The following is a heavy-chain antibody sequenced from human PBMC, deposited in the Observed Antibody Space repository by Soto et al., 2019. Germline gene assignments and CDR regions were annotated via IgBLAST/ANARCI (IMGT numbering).Heavy chain of an antibody. CDR3: ARENYGSGSHRSYYGMDV. Sequence: GGSLRLSCAASGFTFSSYAMHWVRQAPGKGLEWVAVISYDGSNKYYADSVKGRFTISRDNSKNTLYLQMNSLRAEDTAVYYCARENYGSGSHRSYYGMDVWGQGTTVTVSS. CDR2: ISYDGSNK. CDR1: GFTFSSYA. D-gene: IGHD3-10*01. J-gene: IGHJ6*02. V-gene: IGHV3-30-3*01.